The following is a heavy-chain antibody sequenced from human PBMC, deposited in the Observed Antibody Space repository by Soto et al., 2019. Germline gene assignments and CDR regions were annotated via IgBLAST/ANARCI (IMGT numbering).Heavy chain of an antibody. V-gene: IGHV2-5*02. Sequence: ASGPTLVKPTQTLTLTCTFSGFSLSTDDVGVGWIRQPPGKALDWLAVIYWDDDKRYSPSLKSRLTITKDTSKNQVLLTMTNMDPVDTATYFCARSKYGISSFDYWGQGALVTVSS. CDR1: GFSLSTDDVG. CDR3: ARSKYGISSFDY. J-gene: IGHJ4*02. D-gene: IGHD6-6*01. CDR2: IYWDDDK.